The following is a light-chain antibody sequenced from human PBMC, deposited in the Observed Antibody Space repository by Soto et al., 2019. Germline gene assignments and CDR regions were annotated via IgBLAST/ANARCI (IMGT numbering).Light chain of an antibody. CDR2: DAS. V-gene: IGKV1-5*01. CDR3: QQYDSFSLT. Sequence: DIQMTQSPSTLSASVGDRVTITCRASQSISGWLALYQQKPGRAPKLLIYDASNLESGVPSRFSGSGSGTEFTLTISSLQPDDFATYYCQQYDSFSLTFGGGTTVEIK. CDR1: QSISGW. J-gene: IGKJ4*01.